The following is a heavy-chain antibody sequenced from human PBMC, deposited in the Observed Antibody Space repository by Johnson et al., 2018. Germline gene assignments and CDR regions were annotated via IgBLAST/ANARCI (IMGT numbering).Heavy chain of an antibody. CDR3: ARDFGLQH. Sequence: VQLVESGGGVVQPGRSLRLSCAASGFTFSSYGMHWVRQAPGKGLEWVAVISYDGSNKYYADSVKGQFTISRDNSKNTLYLQMNSLSAEDTAVYYCARDFGLQHWGQGTLVTVAS. D-gene: IGHD3-10*01. CDR1: GFTFSSYG. CDR2: ISYDGSNK. V-gene: IGHV3-30*03. J-gene: IGHJ1*01.